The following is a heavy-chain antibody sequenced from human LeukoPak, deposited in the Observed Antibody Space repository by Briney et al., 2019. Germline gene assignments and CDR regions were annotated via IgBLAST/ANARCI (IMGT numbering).Heavy chain of an antibody. CDR3: AREVVPAAHYRDDAFDI. CDR2: IYYSGST. Sequence: PSETLSLTCTVSGGSISSGDYYWSWIRQPPGKGLEWIGYIYYSGSTYYDPSLKSRVTISVDTSKNQFSLKLSSVTAADTAVYYCAREVVPAAHYRDDAFDIWGQGTMVTVSS. D-gene: IGHD2-2*01. V-gene: IGHV4-30-4*08. J-gene: IGHJ3*02. CDR1: GGSISSGDYY.